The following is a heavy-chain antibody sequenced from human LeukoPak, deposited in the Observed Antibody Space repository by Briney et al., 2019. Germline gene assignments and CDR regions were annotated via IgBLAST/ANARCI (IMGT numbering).Heavy chain of an antibody. V-gene: IGHV4-59*08. CDR1: GDSFSNYY. D-gene: IGHD2-2*01. Sequence: SETLSLTCSVSGDSFSNYYWTWIRQPPGKGLEWIGYVYYSGSTDYNPSLKTRLHLSVDTSKNRFSLKLSSVTAADTAVYYCASSPRLTTSWFLFDSWGHGTLVTVSS. CDR3: ASSPRLTTSWFLFDS. J-gene: IGHJ5*01. CDR2: VYYSGST.